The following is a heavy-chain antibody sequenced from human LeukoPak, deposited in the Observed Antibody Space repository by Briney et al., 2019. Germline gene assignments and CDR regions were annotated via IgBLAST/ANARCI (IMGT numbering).Heavy chain of an antibody. Sequence: GGSLRLSCAASGFTFSSYGMHWVRQAPGKGLEWVSYISSSGSTIYYADSVKGRFTISRDNTKNSLYLQMNSLRAEDTAVYYCARDGRDGYNALNFDYWGQGTLVTVSS. V-gene: IGHV3-48*04. CDR2: ISSSGSTI. CDR1: GFTFSSYG. J-gene: IGHJ4*02. D-gene: IGHD5-24*01. CDR3: ARDGRDGYNALNFDY.